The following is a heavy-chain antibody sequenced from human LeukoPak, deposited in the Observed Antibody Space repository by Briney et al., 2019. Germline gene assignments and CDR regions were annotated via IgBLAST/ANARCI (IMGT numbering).Heavy chain of an antibody. Sequence: SETLSLTCAVSGGSISSGGYSWSWIRQPPGKGLEWIGYIYHSGSTYYNPSLKSRVTISVDRSKNQFSLHLSSVTAADTAVYYCATVGDYIWGSYNDYWGQGTLVTVSS. J-gene: IGHJ4*02. D-gene: IGHD3-16*01. CDR2: IYHSGST. CDR3: ATVGDYIWGSYNDY. CDR1: GGSISSGGYS. V-gene: IGHV4-30-2*01.